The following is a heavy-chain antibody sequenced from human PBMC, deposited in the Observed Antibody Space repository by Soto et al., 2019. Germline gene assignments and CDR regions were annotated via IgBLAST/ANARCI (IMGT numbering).Heavy chain of an antibody. CDR1: GYTFTSYG. D-gene: IGHD4-17*01. J-gene: IGHJ4*02. Sequence: QVQLVQSGAEVKKPGASVKVSCKASGYTFTSYGISWVRQAPGQGLEWMGGIIPIFGTANYAQKFQGRVTITADESTSTAYMELSSLRSEDTAVYYCARGTTVVTLSRIGPIRIWGQGTLVTVSS. CDR3: ARGTTVVTLSRIGPIRI. CDR2: IIPIFGTA. V-gene: IGHV1-69*13.